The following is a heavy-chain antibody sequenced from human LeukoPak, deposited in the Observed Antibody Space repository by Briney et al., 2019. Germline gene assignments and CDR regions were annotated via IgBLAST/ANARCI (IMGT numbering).Heavy chain of an antibody. J-gene: IGHJ4*02. V-gene: IGHV1-69*06. D-gene: IGHD6-13*01. CDR1: GGTFSSYA. CDR2: IIPIFGTA. Sequence: ASVKVSCKASGGTFSSYAISWVRQAPGQGLQWMGGIIPIFGTANYAQKFQGRVTITADKSTSTAYMELSSLRSEDTAVYYCARVAAAGPDYWGQGTLVTVSS. CDR3: ARVAAAGPDY.